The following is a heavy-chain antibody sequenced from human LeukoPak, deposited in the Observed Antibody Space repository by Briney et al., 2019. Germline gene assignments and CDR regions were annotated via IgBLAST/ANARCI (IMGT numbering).Heavy chain of an antibody. D-gene: IGHD3-22*01. J-gene: IGHJ4*02. Sequence: ASVTVSCKASGYTFTGYYMHWVRQAPGQGLEWMGWINPNSGGTNYAQKFQGRVTMTRDTSISTAYMELSRLRSDDTAVYYCARDPRHSSGYYFAYWGQGTLVTVSS. V-gene: IGHV1-2*02. CDR1: GYTFTGYY. CDR2: INPNSGGT. CDR3: ARDPRHSSGYYFAY.